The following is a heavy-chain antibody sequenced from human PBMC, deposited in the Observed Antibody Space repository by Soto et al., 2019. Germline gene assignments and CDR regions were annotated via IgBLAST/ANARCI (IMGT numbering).Heavy chain of an antibody. D-gene: IGHD2-15*01. Sequence: GASVKVSCKASGGTFSSYAISWVRQAPGQGLEWMGGIIPIFGTANYAQKFQGRVTITADESTSTAYMELSSLRSEDTAVYYCARGKVGGQGEIPYYCIDVWGQGTTGTVS. J-gene: IGHJ6*02. V-gene: IGHV1-69*13. CDR3: ARGKVGGQGEIPYYCIDV. CDR1: GGTFSSYA. CDR2: IIPIFGTA.